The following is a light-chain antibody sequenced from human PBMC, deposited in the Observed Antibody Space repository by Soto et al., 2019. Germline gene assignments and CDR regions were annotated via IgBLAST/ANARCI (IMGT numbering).Light chain of an antibody. CDR1: QSISSGY. CDR2: GAS. CDR3: HQYRSSPLVT. V-gene: IGKV3-20*01. J-gene: IGKJ4*01. Sequence: ETVLTQSPGTLSLSPGERATLSCRASQSISSGYLAWYQQRPGQAPRLLIYGASTRATGITGRFSGSRSGTNYTLTISSLETEDFAVYYCHQYRSSPLVTFGGGTKVEIK.